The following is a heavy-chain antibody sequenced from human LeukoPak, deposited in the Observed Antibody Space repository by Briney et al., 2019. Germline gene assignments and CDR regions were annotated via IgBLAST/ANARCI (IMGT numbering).Heavy chain of an antibody. CDR1: GFTFSSYA. CDR3: AKCGIEFVCDLFDP. D-gene: IGHD1-14*01. V-gene: IGHV3-23*01. Sequence: PGGSLRLSCPASGFTFSSYAMSWVRQPQGKGLEWVPAISGSGGSTSYADSVKGRFTISRDKTKNTLYLQMNSLRAEDTAVYYCAKCGIEFVCDLFDPWGEGTLVSVSS. J-gene: IGHJ5*02. CDR2: ISGSGGST.